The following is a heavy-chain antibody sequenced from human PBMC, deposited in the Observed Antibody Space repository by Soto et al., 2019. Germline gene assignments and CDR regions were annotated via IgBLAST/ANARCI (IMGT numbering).Heavy chain of an antibody. Sequence: SETLSLTCTVSGGSISSYYWSWIRQPPGKGLEWIGYIYYSGSTNYNPSLKSRVTISVDTSKNQFSLKLSSVTAADTAVYYCARTMVRGASDYWGQGTLVTVYS. J-gene: IGHJ4*02. CDR1: GGSISSYY. CDR2: IYYSGST. CDR3: ARTMVRGASDY. V-gene: IGHV4-59*01. D-gene: IGHD3-10*01.